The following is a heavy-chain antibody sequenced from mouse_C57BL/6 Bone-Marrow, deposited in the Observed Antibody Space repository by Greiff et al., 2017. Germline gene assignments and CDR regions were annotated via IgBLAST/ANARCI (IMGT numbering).Heavy chain of an antibody. D-gene: IGHD2-1*01. CDR1: GYTFTSYW. Sequence: QVQLQQPGAELVKPGASVKLSCKASGYTFTSYWMQWVKQRPGQGLEWIGEIDPSDSYTNYNQKFKGKATLTVDTSSSTAYMQLSSLTSEDSAVYYCARDGNCYFDYWGQGTTLTVSS. J-gene: IGHJ2*01. CDR2: IDPSDSYT. V-gene: IGHV1-50*01. CDR3: ARDGNCYFDY.